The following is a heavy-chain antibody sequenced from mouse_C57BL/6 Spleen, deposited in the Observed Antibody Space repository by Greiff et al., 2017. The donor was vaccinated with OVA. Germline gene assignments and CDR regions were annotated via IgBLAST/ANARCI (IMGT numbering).Heavy chain of an antibody. CDR3: ARGFYDGYWFAY. CDR2: ISDGGSYT. J-gene: IGHJ3*01. V-gene: IGHV5-4*03. CDR1: GFTFSSYA. D-gene: IGHD2-3*01. Sequence: EVKLVESGGGLVKPGGSLKLSCAASGFTFSSYAMSWVRQTPEKRLEWVATISDGGSYTYYPDNVKGRFTISRDNAKNNLYLQMSHLKSEDTSMYYCARGFYDGYWFAYWGQGTLVTVSA.